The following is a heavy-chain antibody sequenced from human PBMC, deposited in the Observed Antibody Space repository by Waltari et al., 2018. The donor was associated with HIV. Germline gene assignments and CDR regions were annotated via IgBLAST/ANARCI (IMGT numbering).Heavy chain of an antibody. D-gene: IGHD3-10*01. Sequence: QVQLVQSGSELKKPGASVRISCKASGYTFSETSLNLFRQAPGQGLEWMGWINTKTGNPTYAQAFTGRFVLSLDTSVSTAYLQISGLKAEDTAFYYCARARRLIEAPSKGVRGYSGLDVWGQGTTVTVSS. CDR1: GYTFSETS. CDR3: ARARRLIEAPSKGVRGYSGLDV. V-gene: IGHV7-4-1*02. CDR2: INTKTGNP. J-gene: IGHJ6*02.